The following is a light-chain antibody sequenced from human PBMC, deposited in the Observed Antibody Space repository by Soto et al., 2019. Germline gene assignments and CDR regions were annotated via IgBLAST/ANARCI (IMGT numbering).Light chain of an antibody. Sequence: QSALTQPRSVSGSPGQSVTISCTGTSSDVGGDNFVSLYQQHPGKAPKLMIYDVSKRPSGVPDRFSGSKSGHTASLTISGLQAEDEADYYCCSYAGSYTGVFGTGTKLTVL. CDR2: DVS. CDR1: SSDVGGDNF. V-gene: IGLV2-11*01. CDR3: CSYAGSYTGV. J-gene: IGLJ1*01.